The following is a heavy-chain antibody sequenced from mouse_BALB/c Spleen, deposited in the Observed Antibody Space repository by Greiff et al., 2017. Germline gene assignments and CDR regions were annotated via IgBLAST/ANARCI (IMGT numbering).Heavy chain of an antibody. CDR3: ARRNYYGSSYLDY. D-gene: IGHD1-1*01. J-gene: IGHJ2*01. V-gene: IGHV5-12-1*01. CDR2: ISSGGGST. Sequence: EVQLQESGGGLVKPGGSLKLSCAASGFAFSSYDMSWVRQTPEKRLEWVAYISSGGGSTYYPDTVKGRFTISRDNAKNTLYLQMSSLKSEDTAMYYCARRNYYGSSYLDYWGQGTTLTVSS. CDR1: GFAFSSYD.